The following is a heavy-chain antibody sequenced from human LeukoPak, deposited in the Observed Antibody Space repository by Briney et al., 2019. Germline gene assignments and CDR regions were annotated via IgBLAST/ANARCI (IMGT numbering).Heavy chain of an antibody. V-gene: IGHV4-59*04. CDR3: ARRSSSWYFDY. D-gene: IGHD6-13*01. CDR1: GGSISSYY. J-gene: IGHJ4*02. CDR2: IYYGGST. Sequence: SETLSLTCTVSGGSISSYYWSWIRQPPGKGLEWIGNIYYGGSTYYNPSLKSPVTISVDTFKNQFSLKLSFVTAADTAVYYCARRSSSWYFDYWGQGALVSVSS.